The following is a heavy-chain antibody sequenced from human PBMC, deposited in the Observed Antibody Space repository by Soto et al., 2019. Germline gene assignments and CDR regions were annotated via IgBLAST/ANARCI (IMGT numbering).Heavy chain of an antibody. CDR2: IYYSGST. V-gene: IGHV4-31*03. J-gene: IGHJ4*02. D-gene: IGHD2-2*01. CDR1: GGSISSGGYY. Sequence: SETLSLTCTVSGGSISSGGYYWSWIRQHPGKGLEWIGYIYYSGSTYYNPSLKSRVTISVDTSKNQFSLKLSSVTAADTAVYYCARSPKTCSSTSCYADGFDYWGQGTLVTVSS. CDR3: ARSPKTCSSTSCYADGFDY.